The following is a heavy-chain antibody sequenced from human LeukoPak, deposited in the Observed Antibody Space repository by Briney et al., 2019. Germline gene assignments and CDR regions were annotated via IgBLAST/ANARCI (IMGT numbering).Heavy chain of an antibody. D-gene: IGHD3-16*01. CDR2: IIERGEST. V-gene: IGHV3-23*01. CDR1: GFTFSSYA. CDR3: AKLGGQELHNYYVAV. J-gene: IGHJ6*03. Sequence: PGGSLRLSCAASGFTFSSYAMSWVRQAPGKGLEWVSGIIERGESTYYENFAKARSTISRENSNNNLYRQRNSVGAEDTAVYYCAKLGGQELHNYYVAVCGKGTTVAVSS.